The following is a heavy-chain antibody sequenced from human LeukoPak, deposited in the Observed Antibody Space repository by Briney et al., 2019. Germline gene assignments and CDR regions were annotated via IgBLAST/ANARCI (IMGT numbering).Heavy chain of an antibody. CDR2: IYYSGST. D-gene: IGHD3-22*01. CDR1: GGSISTSSFY. CDR3: ARALNYYDSSGYYYV. Sequence: SETLSLTCTVSGGSISTSSFYWGWIRQPPGKGLECIGSIYYSGSTYYNPSLKSRVTISVDTSKNQFSLKLSSVTAADTAVYYCARALNYYDSSGYYYVWGQGTLVTVSS. V-gene: IGHV4-39*07. J-gene: IGHJ4*02.